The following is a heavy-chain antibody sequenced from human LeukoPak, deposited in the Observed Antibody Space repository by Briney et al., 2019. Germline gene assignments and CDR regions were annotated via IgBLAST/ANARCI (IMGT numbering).Heavy chain of an antibody. J-gene: IGHJ3*02. D-gene: IGHD2-21*01. CDR2: IYYSGST. CDR1: GGSISSGGYY. V-gene: IGHV4-31*03. Sequence: SETLSLTCTVSGGSISSGGYYWSWIRQHPGKGLEWIGYIYYSGSTYYNPSLKSRVTISVDTSKNQFSLKLGSVTAADTAVYYCARAERGHIVVAYAFDIWGQGTMVTVSS. CDR3: ARAERGHIVVAYAFDI.